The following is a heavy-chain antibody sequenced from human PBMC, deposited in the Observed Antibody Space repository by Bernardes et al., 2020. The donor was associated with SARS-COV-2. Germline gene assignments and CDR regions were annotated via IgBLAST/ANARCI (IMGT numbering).Heavy chain of an antibody. CDR1: GHTFPSYG. CDR3: AASGSYDVGWFDP. J-gene: IGHJ5*02. V-gene: IGHV1-18*01. D-gene: IGHD1-26*01. Sequence: ASVKVSCKVSGHTFPSYGFSWVRQAPGQGLEWMGWISAFNGNTKYAQKFQGRVTLTTDTSTSTAYMDLRSLRSDDTAVYYCAASGSYDVGWFDPWGQGTLVTVSS. CDR2: ISAFNGNT.